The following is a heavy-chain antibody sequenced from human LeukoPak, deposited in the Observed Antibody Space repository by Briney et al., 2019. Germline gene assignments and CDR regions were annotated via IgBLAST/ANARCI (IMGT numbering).Heavy chain of an antibody. CDR2: MNPNSGNT. Sequence: GASVKVSCKASGYTFTNHDINWVRQAPGQGLEWMGWMNPNSGNTGYAQKFQDRVTMTRNISITTAYLELSSLRSEDTAIYYCARDLRNGQDAFDIWGQGTMVTVSS. CDR1: GYTFTNHD. D-gene: IGHD2-8*01. J-gene: IGHJ3*02. CDR3: ARDLRNGQDAFDI. V-gene: IGHV1-8*01.